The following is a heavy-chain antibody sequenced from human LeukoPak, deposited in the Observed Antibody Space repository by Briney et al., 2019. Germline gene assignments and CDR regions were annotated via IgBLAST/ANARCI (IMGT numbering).Heavy chain of an antibody. J-gene: IGHJ4*02. CDR2: ISGSGATT. V-gene: IGHV3-23*01. Sequence: GGSLRLPCAASGFIFSTFAMGWVRQAPGKGLEWVSTISGSGATTYYAASVKGRFTISRDKSKNTLYLQMNSLRAEDTAIYFCAKSGSGWRGSTYYFDYWGRGTLVTVSS. D-gene: IGHD6-25*01. CDR1: GFIFSTFA. CDR3: AKSGSGWRGSTYYFDY.